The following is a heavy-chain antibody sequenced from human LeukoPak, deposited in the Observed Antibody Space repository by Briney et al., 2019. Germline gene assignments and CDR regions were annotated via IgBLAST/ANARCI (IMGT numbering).Heavy chain of an antibody. Sequence: KPSETLSLTCAVYGGSFSGYYWSWIRQPPGKGLEWIGEINHSGSTNYNPSLKSRVTISVDTSKNQFSLKLSSVTAADTAVYYCARRIAAAGTPVHSGMDVWGQGTTVTVSS. CDR3: ARRIAAAGTPVHSGMDV. D-gene: IGHD6-13*01. CDR1: GGSFSGYY. J-gene: IGHJ6*02. V-gene: IGHV4-34*01. CDR2: INHSGST.